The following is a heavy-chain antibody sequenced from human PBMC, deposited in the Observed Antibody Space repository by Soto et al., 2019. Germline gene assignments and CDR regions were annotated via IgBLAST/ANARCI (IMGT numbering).Heavy chain of an antibody. D-gene: IGHD3-10*01. J-gene: IGHJ6*02. CDR1: GFTFSNAW. CDR2: IKSKTDGGTT. V-gene: IGHV3-15*07. CDR3: ITGYYYGSGTPWYYGMDV. Sequence: EVQLVESGGGLVQPGGSLRLSCAASGFTFSNAWMNWVRQAPGKGLEWVGRIKSKTDGGTTDYAAPVKGRFTISRDDSKNTLYLQTNSLKTEDTAVYYCITGYYYGSGTPWYYGMDVWGQGTTVTVSS.